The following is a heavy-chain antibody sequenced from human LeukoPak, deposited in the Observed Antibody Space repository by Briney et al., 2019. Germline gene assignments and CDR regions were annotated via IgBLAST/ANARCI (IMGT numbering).Heavy chain of an antibody. D-gene: IGHD7-27*01. CDR3: ARDLGYYYYMDV. CDR2: IYYSGST. J-gene: IGHJ6*03. Sequence: SETLSLTCTVSGGSISSSSYYWGWIRQPPGKRLEWIGNIYYSGSTYYNPSLKSRVTISVDASKNQFSLKLSSVTAADTAVYYCARDLGYYYYMDVWGKGTTVTISS. V-gene: IGHV4-39*02. CDR1: GGSISSSSYY.